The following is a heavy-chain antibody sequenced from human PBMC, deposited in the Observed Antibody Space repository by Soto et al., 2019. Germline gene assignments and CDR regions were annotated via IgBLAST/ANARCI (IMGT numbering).Heavy chain of an antibody. J-gene: IGHJ5*02. CDR2: IFHSGST. D-gene: IGHD6-19*01. CDR1: GGSFRDDGYS. V-gene: IGHV4-30-2*06. CDR3: ATSSSGWPDWFDP. Sequence: PSETLSLTCTVSGGSFRDDGYSWNWIRQSPGKGLEWIGCIFHSGSTLYSPSLKSRVSMSLDVSKNQFSLALTSVTAADTAVYYCATSSSGWPDWFDPWSPGSLVTSPQ.